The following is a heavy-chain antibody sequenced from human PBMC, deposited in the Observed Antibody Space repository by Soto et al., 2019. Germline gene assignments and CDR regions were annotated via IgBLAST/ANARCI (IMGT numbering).Heavy chain of an antibody. CDR2: IFSNDEK. CDR3: ARIQDYVWGSYPYDV. D-gene: IGHD3-16*02. V-gene: IGHV2-26*01. CDR1: GFSLNDARVG. J-gene: IGHJ4*02. Sequence: SGPTLVNPTETLTLTCTVSGFSLNDARVGVSWIRQSPGRALEWPAHIFSNDEKSYSTSLFNRLTISKDTSKSQVVLTMTNMGPVDTATYFCARIQDYVWGSYPYDVWGQGSLVTVSS.